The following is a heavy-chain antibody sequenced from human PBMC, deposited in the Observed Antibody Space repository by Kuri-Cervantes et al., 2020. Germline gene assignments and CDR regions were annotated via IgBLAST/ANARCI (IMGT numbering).Heavy chain of an antibody. CDR3: ARAYYYDSSGYYYDYYHMDV. CDR1: GASVSTANYY. J-gene: IGHJ6*03. CDR2: IFYSGST. V-gene: IGHV4-61*01. Sequence: SETLSLTCTVSGASVSTANYYWSWLRHPPWGRMEWIGYIFYSGSTRFNPSLKSRVTISVDTSKNQFSLKLSSVTAADTAVYYCARAYYYDSSGYYYDYYHMDVWGKGTTVTVSS. D-gene: IGHD3-22*01.